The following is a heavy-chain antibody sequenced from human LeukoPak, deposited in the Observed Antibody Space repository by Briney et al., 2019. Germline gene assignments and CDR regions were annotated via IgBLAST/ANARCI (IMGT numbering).Heavy chain of an antibody. J-gene: IGHJ4*02. CDR2: IYHSGST. Sequence: SETLSLTCTVSGYSISSGYYWGWIRQPPGKGLEWIGSIYHSGSTYYNPSLKSRVTISVDTSNNQVSLKLSSVTAADTAVYYCARVSGWNPLQAAHLDHWGQGTLVTVSS. CDR3: ARVSGWNPLQAAHLDH. D-gene: IGHD6-19*01. CDR1: GYSISSGYY. V-gene: IGHV4-38-2*02.